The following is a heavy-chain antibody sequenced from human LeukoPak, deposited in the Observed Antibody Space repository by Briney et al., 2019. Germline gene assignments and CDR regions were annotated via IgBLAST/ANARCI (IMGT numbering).Heavy chain of an antibody. V-gene: IGHV1-8*01. D-gene: IGHD1-1*01. CDR3: ARGRFGGTLYYFDY. CDR1: GYTFTSYD. Sequence: ASVKVSCKASGYTFTSYDINWVRQATGQGLEWMGWMNPNSGNTGYAQKFQGRVTMTRNTSISTAYMGLSSLRSEDTAVYYCARGRFGGTLYYFDYWGQGTLVTVSS. CDR2: MNPNSGNT. J-gene: IGHJ4*02.